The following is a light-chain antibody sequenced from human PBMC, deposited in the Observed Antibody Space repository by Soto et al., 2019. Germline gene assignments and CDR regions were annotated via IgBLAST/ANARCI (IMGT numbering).Light chain of an antibody. CDR1: QRVGNNF. Sequence: ETVLTQSPGTLSLSPGERATLSCRASQRVGNNFLAWYQQKPGQAPRLLIYGASRRATGIPDRFSGSVSGTDFTLTISRLEPEDFAVYHCQPYGSSPLTFGGGTKVEFK. J-gene: IGKJ4*01. V-gene: IGKV3-20*01. CDR3: QPYGSSPLT. CDR2: GAS.